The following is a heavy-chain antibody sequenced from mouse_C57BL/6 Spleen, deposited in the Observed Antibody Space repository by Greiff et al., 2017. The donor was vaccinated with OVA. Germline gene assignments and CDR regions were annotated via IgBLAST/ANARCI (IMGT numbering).Heavy chain of an antibody. D-gene: IGHD1-1*01. Sequence: QVQLKQSGAELVKPGASVKLSCKASGYTFTEYTIHWVKQRSGQGLEWIGWFYTGRGSIKYNEKFKDKDTLTADKSSITVYMELSRLTSEDSAVYFCARHAVITTVVAPMDYWGQGTSVTVSS. J-gene: IGHJ4*01. CDR1: GYTFTEYT. CDR2: FYTGRGSI. V-gene: IGHV1-62-2*01. CDR3: ARHAVITTVVAPMDY.